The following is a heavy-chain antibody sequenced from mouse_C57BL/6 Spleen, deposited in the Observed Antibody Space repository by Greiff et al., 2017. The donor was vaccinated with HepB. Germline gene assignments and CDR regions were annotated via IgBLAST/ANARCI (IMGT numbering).Heavy chain of an antibody. CDR3: ARHYGNYGAMDY. Sequence: VQLQQSGAELVRPGTSVKMSCKASGYTFTNYWIGWARQRPGHGLEWIGDIYPGGGYTNYNEKFKGKATLTADKSSSTAYMQFSSLTSEDSAIYYCARHYGNYGAMDYWGQGTSVTVSS. CDR2: IYPGGGYT. J-gene: IGHJ4*01. V-gene: IGHV1-63*01. CDR1: GYTFTNYW. D-gene: IGHD2-1*01.